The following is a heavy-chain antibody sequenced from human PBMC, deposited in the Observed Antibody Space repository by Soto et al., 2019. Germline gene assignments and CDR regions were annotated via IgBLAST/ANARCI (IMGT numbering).Heavy chain of an antibody. Sequence: GGSLRLSCAASGFTFSSFWMHWVRQAPGEGPVWVSHLNTDGSTTRYADSVRGRFTISRDNAKNTLYLQMNSLRADDTAVYYCATGRTSYPWGQGTLVTVSS. J-gene: IGHJ5*02. CDR2: LNTDGSTT. V-gene: IGHV3-74*01. CDR3: ATGRTSYP. CDR1: GFTFSSFW.